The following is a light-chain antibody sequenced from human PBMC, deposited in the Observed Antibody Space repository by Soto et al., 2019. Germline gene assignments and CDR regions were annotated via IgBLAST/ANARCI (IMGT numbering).Light chain of an antibody. CDR2: EVS. Sequence: QSALTQPASVSGSPGQSITISCTGTSSDVGGYNYVSWYQHYPGKAPKLMIYEVSNRPSGVSNRFSGSKSGNTASLTISGLQAEDGADYYCSSYTTSSSYVFGTGTKLTVL. J-gene: IGLJ1*01. CDR3: SSYTTSSSYV. V-gene: IGLV2-14*01. CDR1: SSDVGGYNY.